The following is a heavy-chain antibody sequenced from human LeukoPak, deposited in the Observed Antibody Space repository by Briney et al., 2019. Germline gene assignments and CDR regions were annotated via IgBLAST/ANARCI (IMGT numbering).Heavy chain of an antibody. CDR3: AKEQRIRHCSEGVCMEGYYFDH. V-gene: IGHV3-74*01. CDR1: GFTFSSYW. Sequence: PGGSLRLSCAASGFTFSSYWMHWVRQAPGKGLVWVSRIKSDGSTRYADSVKGRFTISRDNAKNTVSLQMNSLRPEDTAVYYCAKEQRIRHCSEGVCMEGYYFDHWGQGSLVTVSS. CDR2: IKSDGST. J-gene: IGHJ4*02. D-gene: IGHD2-8*01.